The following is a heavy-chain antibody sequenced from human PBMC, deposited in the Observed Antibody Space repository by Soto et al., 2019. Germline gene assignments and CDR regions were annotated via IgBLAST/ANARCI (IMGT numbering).Heavy chain of an antibody. D-gene: IGHD3-16*01. Sequence: QVQLQESGPGLVKPSETLSLSCSVSGGSISGHYWSWVRQTPGKGLEWIGYMYYSGSTNYNPSLKSRVTISLDTSKNHFSLRLTSVTAADTAVYYCARGPDYDLIWNYYYMDVWGKGTTVTVSS. CDR2: MYYSGST. CDR1: GGSISGHY. J-gene: IGHJ6*03. V-gene: IGHV4-59*08. CDR3: ARGPDYDLIWNYYYMDV.